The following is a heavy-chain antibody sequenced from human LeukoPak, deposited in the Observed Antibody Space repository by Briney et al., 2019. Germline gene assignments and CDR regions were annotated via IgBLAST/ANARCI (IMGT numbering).Heavy chain of an antibody. Sequence: SETLSLTCTVSGGSISSYYWSWIRQPAGKGLEWIGRIYTSGSTNYNPSLKSRVTMSVDTSKNQFSLKLSSVTAADTAVYYCARVAVAAKADAFDIWGQGTMVTVSS. CDR1: GGSISSYY. J-gene: IGHJ3*02. CDR3: ARVAVAAKADAFDI. V-gene: IGHV4-4*07. CDR2: IYTSGST. D-gene: IGHD6-19*01.